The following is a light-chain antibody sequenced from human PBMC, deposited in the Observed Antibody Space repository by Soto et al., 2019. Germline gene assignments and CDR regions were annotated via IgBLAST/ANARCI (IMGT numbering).Light chain of an antibody. CDR2: DVS. CDR3: SSYTSSSTYV. CDR1: SSDVGGYNY. J-gene: IGLJ1*01. Sequence: GLTEPPFGSGSPGRSLTYYCTGTSSDVGGYNYVSWYQQHPGKAPKLMIYDVSNRPSGVSNRFSGSKSGNTASLTISGLQAEDEADYYCSSYTSSSTYVFGTGTKVTVL. V-gene: IGLV2-14*01.